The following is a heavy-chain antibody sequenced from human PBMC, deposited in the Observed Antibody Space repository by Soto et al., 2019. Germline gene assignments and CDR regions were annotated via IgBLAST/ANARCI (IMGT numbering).Heavy chain of an antibody. D-gene: IGHD3-10*01. Sequence: SETLSLTCAVYGGYFGGHFCSWVGQSPGKGLEWIGEINYGETTNYNPSLESRVTVSVDASKNQFTLRLTSLTAADTAVYYCASRYGSGHYYFDFWAQGTPVT. CDR1: GGYFGGHF. CDR2: INYGETT. V-gene: IGHV4-34*01. CDR3: ASRYGSGHYYFDF. J-gene: IGHJ4*02.